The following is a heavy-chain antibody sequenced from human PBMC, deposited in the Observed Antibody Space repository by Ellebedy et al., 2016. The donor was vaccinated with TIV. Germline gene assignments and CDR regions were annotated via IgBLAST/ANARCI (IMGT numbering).Heavy chain of an antibody. V-gene: IGHV4-4*07. J-gene: IGHJ4*02. CDR2: IYPTGST. CDR1: GGSIGGYY. D-gene: IGHD6-19*01. CDR3: ARHVRSVAGTLGFDY. Sequence: SETLSLTCTVSGGSIGGYYWSWVRQPAGKGLEWVGRIYPTGSTNYNPSLKSRVTMSVDTSKNQFSLKLSSVTAADTAVYYCARHVRSVAGTLGFDYWGQGTLVTVSS.